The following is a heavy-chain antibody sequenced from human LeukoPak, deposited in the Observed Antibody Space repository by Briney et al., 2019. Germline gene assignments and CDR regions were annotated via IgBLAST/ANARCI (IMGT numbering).Heavy chain of an antibody. CDR1: GFTFDDYA. CDR3: AKASAMIVVVSKHFDY. V-gene: IGHV3-9*01. J-gene: IGHJ4*02. D-gene: IGHD3-22*01. Sequence: GGSLRLSCAASGFTFDDYAMHWVRQSPGKGLEWVSGISWNSGSIGYADSVKGRFTISRDNAKNTLYLQMNSLRAEDTAVYYCAKASAMIVVVSKHFDYWGQGTLVTVSS. CDR2: ISWNSGSI.